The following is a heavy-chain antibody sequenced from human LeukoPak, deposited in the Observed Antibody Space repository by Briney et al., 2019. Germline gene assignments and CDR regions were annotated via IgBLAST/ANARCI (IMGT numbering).Heavy chain of an antibody. V-gene: IGHV3-23*01. Sequence: PAGSLRLSCAASGFTFGSYAMSWVRQAPGKGLEWVSAVSGRGGTTYYPVSVRRRFTISRDNPKNILYLQMDSLRAEDTAIYYCVKDISGAGDSGGYYYDAFDIWGQGTVVTVSS. CDR1: GFTFGSYA. D-gene: IGHD3-22*01. J-gene: IGHJ3*02. CDR2: VSGRGGTT. CDR3: VKDISGAGDSGGYYYDAFDI.